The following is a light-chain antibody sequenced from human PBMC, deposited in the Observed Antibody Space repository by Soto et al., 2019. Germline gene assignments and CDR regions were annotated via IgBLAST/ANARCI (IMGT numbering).Light chain of an antibody. Sequence: QSALTQPASVSGSPGQSITISCTGTSSDVGGYNYVSWYQQHPGKAPKLMSYDVSNRPSGVSNRFSGSKSGNTASLTISGLQAEDEADYYCSSYTSSSTPNWVFGGGTKLTFL. CDR3: SSYTSSSTPNWV. J-gene: IGLJ3*02. CDR1: SSDVGGYNY. V-gene: IGLV2-14*01. CDR2: DVS.